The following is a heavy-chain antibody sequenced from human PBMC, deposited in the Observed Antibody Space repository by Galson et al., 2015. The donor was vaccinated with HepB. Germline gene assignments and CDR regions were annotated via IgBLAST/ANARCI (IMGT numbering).Heavy chain of an antibody. CDR3: ARDPDYGVRFGMDV. J-gene: IGHJ6*02. CDR1: GGSISSSNW. V-gene: IGHV4-4*02. CDR2: IYHSGST. Sequence: SETLSLTCAVSGGSISSSNWWSWVRQPPGKGLEWIGEIYHSGSTNYNPSLKSRVTISVDKSKNQFSLKLSSVTAADTAVYYCARDPDYGVRFGMDVWGQGTTVTVSS. D-gene: IGHD4-17*01.